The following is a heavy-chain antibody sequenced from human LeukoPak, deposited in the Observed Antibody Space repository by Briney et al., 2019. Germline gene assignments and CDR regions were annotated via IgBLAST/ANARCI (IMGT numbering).Heavy chain of an antibody. CDR2: ISGSGGST. CDR3: AKDRGLLRWLQFDLDY. D-gene: IGHD5-12*01. J-gene: IGHJ4*02. V-gene: IGHV3-23*01. CDR1: GFTFSSYA. Sequence: PGGSLRLSCAASGFTFSSYAMSWVRQAPGKGLEWVSAISGSGGSTYYADSVKGRFTISRDNSKNTLYLQMNSLRAEDTAVYYCAKDRGLLRWLQFDLDYWGQGTLVTVSS.